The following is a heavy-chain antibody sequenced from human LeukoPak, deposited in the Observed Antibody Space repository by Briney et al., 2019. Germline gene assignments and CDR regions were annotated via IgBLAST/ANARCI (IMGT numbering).Heavy chain of an antibody. J-gene: IGHJ4*02. CDR1: GFTFSSYS. D-gene: IGHD3-22*01. CDR2: ISSSSSTI. Sequence: GGSLRLSCAASGFTFSSYSMNWVRQAPGKGLEWVSYISSSSSTIYYADSVKGRFTISRDNAKNSLYLQMNSLRDEDTAVYYCARGSYYDSSETFDYWGQGTLVTVPS. CDR3: ARGSYYDSSETFDY. V-gene: IGHV3-48*02.